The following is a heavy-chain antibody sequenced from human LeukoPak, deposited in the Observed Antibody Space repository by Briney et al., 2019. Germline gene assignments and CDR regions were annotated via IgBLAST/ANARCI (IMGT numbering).Heavy chain of an antibody. CDR1: GFTFSSYA. V-gene: IGHV3-23*01. CDR2: ISGSGGST. CDR3: AKVVSGRYSRQWELPPLVFDY. J-gene: IGHJ4*02. Sequence: GGSLRLSCAASGFTFSSYAMSCVRQAPGKGLEWVSAISGSGGSTYYADSVKGRFTISRDNSRNTLYLQMNSLRAEDTAVYYCAKVVSGRYSRQWELPPLVFDYWGQGTLVTVSS. D-gene: IGHD1-26*01.